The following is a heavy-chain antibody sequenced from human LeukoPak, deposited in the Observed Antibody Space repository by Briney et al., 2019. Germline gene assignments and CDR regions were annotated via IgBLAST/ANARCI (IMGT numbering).Heavy chain of an antibody. D-gene: IGHD6-25*01. CDR1: GYTFTGYY. V-gene: IGHV1-2*02. CDR3: AREGAAAKDVNWFDP. J-gene: IGHJ5*02. CDR2: INPNSGKT. Sequence: ASVKVSCKASGYTFTGYYMHWVRQAPGQGLEWMGWINPNSGKTHCAQKFKDRVTMTRDTSISTAYMELNSLRSDDTAVYYCAREGAAAKDVNWFDPWGQGTLVTVSS.